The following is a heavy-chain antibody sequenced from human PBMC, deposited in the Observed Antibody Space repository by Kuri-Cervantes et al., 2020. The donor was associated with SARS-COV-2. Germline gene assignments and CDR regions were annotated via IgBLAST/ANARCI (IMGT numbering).Heavy chain of an antibody. CDR3: AKILVKLWDYYDSSGYWAPVAQDY. J-gene: IGHJ4*02. CDR2: IWHNGTLK. CDR1: GFTFSTYA. V-gene: IGHV3-30*02. Sequence: GGSLRLSCEASGFTFSTYAMHWVRHTPDKGLAWMAVIWHNGTLKYYVDSVKGRFIISRDNSRNTLYLQMNSLRAEDTAVYYCAKILVKLWDYYDSSGYWAPVAQDYWGQGTLVTVSS. D-gene: IGHD3-22*01.